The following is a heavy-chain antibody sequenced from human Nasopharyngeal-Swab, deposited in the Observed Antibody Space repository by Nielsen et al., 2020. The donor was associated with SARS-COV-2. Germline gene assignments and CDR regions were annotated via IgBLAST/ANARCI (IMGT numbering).Heavy chain of an antibody. V-gene: IGHV4-59*01. CDR3: ARVRGITMIQGDYYFDN. J-gene: IGHJ4*02. CDR2: IYDSGNT. D-gene: IGHD3-10*01. Sequence: RQAPGKGLEWIGYIYDSGNTNYNPILKRRVSISVDTSNNQISLTLNSVTAADTAVYYCARVRGITMIQGDYYFDNWGQGTLVTVSS.